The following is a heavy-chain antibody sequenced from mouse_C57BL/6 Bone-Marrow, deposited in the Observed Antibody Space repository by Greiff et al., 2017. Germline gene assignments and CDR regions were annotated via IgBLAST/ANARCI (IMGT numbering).Heavy chain of an antibody. CDR1: GYTFTEYT. V-gene: IGHV1-62-2*01. CDR3: ARHGALRSWFAY. Sequence: VKVVESGAELVKPGASVKLSCKASGYTFTEYTIHWVKQRSGQGLEWIGWFYPGSGSIKYNEKFKDKATLTADKSSSTVYMELSRLTSEDSAVYFCARHGALRSWFAYWGQGTLVTVSA. CDR2: FYPGSGSI. J-gene: IGHJ3*01.